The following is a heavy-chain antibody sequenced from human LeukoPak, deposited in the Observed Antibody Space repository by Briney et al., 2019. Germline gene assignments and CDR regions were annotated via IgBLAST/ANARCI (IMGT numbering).Heavy chain of an antibody. CDR2: ISSSSSTI. CDR1: GFTFSSYS. V-gene: IGHV3-48*01. Sequence: GGSLRLSCAASGFTFSSYSMNWVRQAPGKGLEWVSYISSSSSTIYYADSVKGRFTISRDNAKNSLYLQMNSLRAEDTAVYYCARVPTTNGMDVWGQGTTVTVSS. CDR3: ARVPTTNGMDV. D-gene: IGHD4-17*01. J-gene: IGHJ6*02.